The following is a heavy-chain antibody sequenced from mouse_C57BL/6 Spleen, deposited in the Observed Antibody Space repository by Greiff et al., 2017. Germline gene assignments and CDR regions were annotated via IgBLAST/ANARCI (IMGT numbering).Heavy chain of an antibody. CDR2: IDPNSGGT. V-gene: IGHV1-72*01. J-gene: IGHJ2*01. D-gene: IGHD4-1*01. Sequence: QVHVKQPGAELVKPGASVKLSCKASGYTFTSYWMHWVKQRPGRGLEWIGRIDPNSGGTKYNEKFTSKATLTVDKPSSTAYMQLSSLTSEDSAVYYCERGGAGTRVFDYWGQGTTLTVSS. CDR3: ERGGAGTRVFDY. CDR1: GYTFTSYW.